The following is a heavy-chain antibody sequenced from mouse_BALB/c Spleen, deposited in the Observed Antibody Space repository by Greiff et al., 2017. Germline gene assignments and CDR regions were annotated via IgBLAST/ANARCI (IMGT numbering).Heavy chain of an antibody. D-gene: IGHD2-10*02. CDR1: GYTFTSYW. J-gene: IGHJ4*01. Sequence: GQLQQSGAELAKPGASVKMSCKASGYTFTSYWMHWVKQRPGQGLEWIGYINPSTGYTEYNQKFKDKATLTADKSSSTAYMQLSSLTSEDSAVYYCAREYGNYAMDYWGQGTSVTVSS. CDR3: AREYGNYAMDY. V-gene: IGHV1-7*01. CDR2: INPSTGYT.